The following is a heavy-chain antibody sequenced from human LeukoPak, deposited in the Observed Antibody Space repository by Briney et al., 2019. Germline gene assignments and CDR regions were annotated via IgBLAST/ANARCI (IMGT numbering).Heavy chain of an antibody. Sequence: GASVKVSCKASGGTFSSYAISWVRQAPGQGLEWMGGIIPIFGTANYAQKFQGRVTITADESTSTAYMELSSLRSEDTAVYYCARGSTVTYYYYYYMDVWGKGTTVTVSS. D-gene: IGHD4-11*01. CDR3: ARGSTVTYYYYYYMDV. CDR2: IIPIFGTA. J-gene: IGHJ6*03. CDR1: GGTFSSYA. V-gene: IGHV1-69*13.